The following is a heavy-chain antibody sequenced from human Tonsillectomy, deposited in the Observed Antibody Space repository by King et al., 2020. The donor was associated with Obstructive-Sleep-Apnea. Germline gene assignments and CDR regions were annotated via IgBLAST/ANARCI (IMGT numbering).Heavy chain of an antibody. Sequence: QLVQSGPEVRNPGAAVKVSCNAVGYTFTSHGLSWVRQAPGQGLEGIAWISAYNGNTNYAQKFQGRFTLTTDTPPNTAYLGLRGLRSDDTAVYYCARGSGTDILNYFDYWGQGTLVTVSS. CDR2: ISAYNGNT. J-gene: IGHJ4*02. D-gene: IGHD3-10*01. CDR3: ARGSGTDILNYFDY. V-gene: IGHV1-18*04. CDR1: GYTFTSHG.